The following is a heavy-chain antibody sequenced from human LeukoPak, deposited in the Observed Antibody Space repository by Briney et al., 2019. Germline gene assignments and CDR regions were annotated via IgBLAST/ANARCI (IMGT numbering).Heavy chain of an antibody. CDR2: INPNSGGT. Sequence: ASVKVSCKASGYTFTGYYMHWVRQAPGQGLEWMEWINPNSGGTNYAQKLQGWVTMTRDTSISTAYMELSRLRSDDTAVYYCATSTAAGTWLDYWGQGTLVTVSS. J-gene: IGHJ4*02. CDR3: ATSTAAGTWLDY. D-gene: IGHD6-13*01. V-gene: IGHV1-2*04. CDR1: GYTFTGYY.